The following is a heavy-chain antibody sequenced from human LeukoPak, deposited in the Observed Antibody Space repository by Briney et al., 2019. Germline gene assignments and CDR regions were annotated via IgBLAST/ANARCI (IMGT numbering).Heavy chain of an antibody. Sequence: PSETLSLTCTVSGGSIRSYYWSWIRQPPGEGLEWIGYIYYSGSTNYNPSLKSRVTMSVDTSKNQFSLKLSSVTAADTAVYYCAREYVGYCSSTSCYQDAFDIWGQGTMVTVSS. V-gene: IGHV4-59*12. CDR1: GGSIRSYY. J-gene: IGHJ3*02. CDR2: IYYSGST. D-gene: IGHD2-2*01. CDR3: AREYVGYCSSTSCYQDAFDI.